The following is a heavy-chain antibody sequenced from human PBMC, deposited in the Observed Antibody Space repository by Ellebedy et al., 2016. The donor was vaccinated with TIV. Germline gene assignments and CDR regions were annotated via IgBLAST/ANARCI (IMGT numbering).Heavy chain of an antibody. D-gene: IGHD2-15*01. J-gene: IGHJ2*01. V-gene: IGHV4-39*07. Sequence: SETLSLTXTVSGGSISSSSYYWGWIRQPPGKGLEWIGSIYYSGSTYYNPSLKSRVAISVDTSKNQFSLKLSSVTAADTAVYYCARIDSYCSGGSCSLYWYFDLWGRGTLVTVSS. CDR2: IYYSGST. CDR1: GGSISSSSYY. CDR3: ARIDSYCSGGSCSLYWYFDL.